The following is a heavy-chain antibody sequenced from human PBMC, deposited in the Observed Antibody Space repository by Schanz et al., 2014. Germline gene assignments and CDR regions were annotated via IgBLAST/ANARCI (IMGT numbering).Heavy chain of an antibody. CDR1: GYMFDTYG. CDR2: ISAYNGNT. D-gene: IGHD5-12*01. V-gene: IGHV1-18*04. Sequence: HVRLVQSGAEAREPGASVKVSCKATGYMFDTYGFAWVRQAPGQGLEWMGWISAYNGNTNYAQKLQGRVTMTTDTSTSTAYMELRSLRSDDTAVYYCARGPLGTSPWGQGTLVTVSS. J-gene: IGHJ5*02. CDR3: ARGPLGTSP.